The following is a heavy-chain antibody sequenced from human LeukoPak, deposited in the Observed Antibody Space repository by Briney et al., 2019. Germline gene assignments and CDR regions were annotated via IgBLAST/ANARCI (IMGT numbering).Heavy chain of an antibody. J-gene: IGHJ5*02. V-gene: IGHV3-11*04. CDR3: ARDRSGEDDFGSGYYTNYSDP. Sequence: GGSLRLSCAASGFTFSDYYMSWIRQAPGKGLEWVSYISSSGSTIYYADSVKGRFTISRDNAKNSVYLQMNSLRAEDTAVYYCARDRSGEDDFGSGYYTNYSDPWGQGTLVTVSS. D-gene: IGHD3-3*01. CDR2: ISSSGSTI. CDR1: GFTFSDYY.